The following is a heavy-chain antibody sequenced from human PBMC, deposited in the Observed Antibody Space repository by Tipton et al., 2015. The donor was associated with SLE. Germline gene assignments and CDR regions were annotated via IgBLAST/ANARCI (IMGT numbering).Heavy chain of an antibody. Sequence: TLSLTCTVSGGSISSSSYYWGWIRQPPGKGLEWIGSIYYSGSTYYNPSLKSRVTISVDTSKNQFSLKLSSVTAADTAVYYCARPGSSGFDYWGQGTLVTVSS. J-gene: IGHJ4*02. CDR3: ARPGSSGFDY. V-gene: IGHV4-39*01. CDR2: IYYSGST. D-gene: IGHD6-6*01. CDR1: GGSISSSSYY.